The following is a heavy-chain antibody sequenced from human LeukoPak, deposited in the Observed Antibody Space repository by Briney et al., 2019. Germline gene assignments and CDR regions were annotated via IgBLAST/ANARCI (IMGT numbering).Heavy chain of an antibody. CDR3: APGGDPYSSGWYY. D-gene: IGHD6-19*01. Sequence: GGSLRLSCAASGFTFSSYAMSWVRQAPGKGLEWVSAISGSGGSTYYADSVKGRFTISRDNSKNTLYLQMNSLRAEDTGVYYCAPGGDPYSSGWYYWGQATLVTVSS. CDR1: GFTFSSYA. J-gene: IGHJ4*02. V-gene: IGHV3-23*01. CDR2: ISGSGGST.